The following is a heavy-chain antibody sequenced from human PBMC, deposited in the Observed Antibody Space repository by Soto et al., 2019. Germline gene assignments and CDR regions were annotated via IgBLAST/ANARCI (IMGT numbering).Heavy chain of an antibody. D-gene: IGHD3-22*01. CDR1: GGTFSSYA. J-gene: IGHJ6*02. CDR3: ARDYYDSSGYYYGSPHRPLKYYYYYGMDV. Sequence: SVKVSCKASGGTFSSYAISWVRQAPGQGLEWMGGIIPIFGTANYAQRFQGRVTITADKSTSTAYMELSSLRSEDTAVYYCARDYYDSSGYYYGSPHRPLKYYYYYGMDVWGQGTTVTVSS. CDR2: IIPIFGTA. V-gene: IGHV1-69*06.